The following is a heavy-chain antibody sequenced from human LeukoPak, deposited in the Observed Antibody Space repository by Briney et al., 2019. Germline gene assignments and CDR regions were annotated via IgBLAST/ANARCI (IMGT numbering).Heavy chain of an antibody. V-gene: IGHV1-69*13. D-gene: IGHD1-14*01. CDR2: IIPIFGTA. Sequence: SVKVSCKASGYTFTSYGISWVRQAPGQGLEWMGGIIPIFGTANYAQKLQGRVTITADESTSTAYMELSSLRSEDTAVYYCASRGANTTRYFDYWGQGTLVTVSS. J-gene: IGHJ4*02. CDR3: ASRGANTTRYFDY. CDR1: GYTFTSYG.